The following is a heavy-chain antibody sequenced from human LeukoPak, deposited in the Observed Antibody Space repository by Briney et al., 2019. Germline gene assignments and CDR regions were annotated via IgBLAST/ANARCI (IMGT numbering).Heavy chain of an antibody. Sequence: XSYAMSWVRQAPGKGLEWVSIIYSGGRTYYADSVKGRFTISRDNSKDTLYLQMNSLRAEDTAVYYCARDQLGGYCSSTRCYTSFNSWGQGTLVTVSS. J-gene: IGHJ5*02. CDR3: ARDQLGGYCSSTRCYTSFNS. CDR1: XSYA. D-gene: IGHD2-2*02. V-gene: IGHV3-53*01. CDR2: IYSGGRT.